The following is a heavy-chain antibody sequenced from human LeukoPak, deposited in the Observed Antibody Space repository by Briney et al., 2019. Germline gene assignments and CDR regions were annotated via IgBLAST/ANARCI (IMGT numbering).Heavy chain of an antibody. V-gene: IGHV5-51*01. CDR3: ARQYCSGGSSYSDY. D-gene: IGHD2-15*01. Sequence: NAGESLQISCKGSGYSFTSYWIGRVRQMPGKGLEWMGIIYPGDSDTRYSPSFQGQVTISADKSISTAYLQWSSLKASDTAMYYCARQYCSGGSSYSDYWGQGTLVTVSS. CDR2: IYPGDSDT. CDR1: GYSFTSYW. J-gene: IGHJ4*02.